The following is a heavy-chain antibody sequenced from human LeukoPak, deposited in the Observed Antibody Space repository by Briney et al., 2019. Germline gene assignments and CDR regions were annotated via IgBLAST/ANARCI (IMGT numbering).Heavy chain of an antibody. CDR1: GFSVSDTH. D-gene: IGHD3-10*01. V-gene: IGHV3-53*01. CDR2: MYTGGTT. J-gene: IGHJ4*02. CDR3: AKDEVTSGGGLAS. Sequence: GGSLTLSCAASGFSVSDTHMSWVRQAPGKGLEWVSAMYTGGTTYYADSVTGRFTISRDKSKNTLYLQMNSLRVEDTAVYYCAKDEVTSGGGLASWGQGTLVTVSS.